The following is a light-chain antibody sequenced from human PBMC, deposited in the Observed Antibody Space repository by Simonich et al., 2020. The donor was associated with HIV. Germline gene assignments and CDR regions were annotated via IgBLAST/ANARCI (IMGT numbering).Light chain of an antibody. CDR1: ALPKQY. V-gene: IGLV3-25*03. Sequence: SYELTQPPSVSVSPGQTARITCSGDALPKQYAYWYQQKQGQAPVLVIYKDSERPSGIPERFSGSSSGKTVTLTISGVQAEDEADYYCQSADSSGTYVLFGGGTKLTVL. CDR2: KDS. J-gene: IGLJ2*01. CDR3: QSADSSGTYVL.